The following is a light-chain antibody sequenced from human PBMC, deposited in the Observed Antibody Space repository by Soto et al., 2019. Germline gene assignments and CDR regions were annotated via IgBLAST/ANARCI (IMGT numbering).Light chain of an antibody. CDR3: QKYSSVIT. J-gene: IGKJ5*01. CDR2: AAS. CDR1: QGISNF. Sequence: DIQMTQSPSSLSASVGDRVTITCRASQGISNFLAWYQQKPGKVPKLLISAASTLQSGVPSRFSGSGSGTDFTLTIPSLQPEDVATYYCQKYSSVITFGQGTRLEIK. V-gene: IGKV1-27*01.